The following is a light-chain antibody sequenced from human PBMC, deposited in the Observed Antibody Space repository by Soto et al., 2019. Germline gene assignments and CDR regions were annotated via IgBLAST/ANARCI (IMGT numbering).Light chain of an antibody. CDR3: TSYSSGSAPYV. Sequence: QSALTQPASVSGSPGQSITISCTGTSSDVGNYNYVSWFQHHPGKAPKLMIYQVSYRPSGVSNRFSGSKSGNTASLTISGLQAEDEADYYCTSYSSGSAPYVFGTGTKLTVL. CDR1: SSDVGNYNY. CDR2: QVS. J-gene: IGLJ1*01. V-gene: IGLV2-14*01.